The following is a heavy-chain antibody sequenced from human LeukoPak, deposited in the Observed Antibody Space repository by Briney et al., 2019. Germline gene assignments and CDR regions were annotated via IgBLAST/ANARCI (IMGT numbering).Heavy chain of an antibody. CDR3: AGTNMVRGVNWFDP. Sequence: SETLSLTCTVSGGSISSYYWSWIRQPPGKGLEWIGYIYYSGSTNYNPSLKSRVTISVDTSKNQFSLKLSSVTAADMAVYYCAGTNMVRGVNWFDPWGQGTLVTVSS. CDR2: IYYSGST. J-gene: IGHJ5*02. D-gene: IGHD3-10*01. CDR1: GGSISSYY. V-gene: IGHV4-59*01.